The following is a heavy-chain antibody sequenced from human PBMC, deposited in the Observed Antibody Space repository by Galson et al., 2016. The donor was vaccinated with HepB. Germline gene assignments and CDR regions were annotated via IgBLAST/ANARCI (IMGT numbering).Heavy chain of an antibody. CDR2: VFYDDSRK. V-gene: IGHV3-33*01. Sequence: SLRLSCAASGFLFSDHGMHWVRQAPGKGLEWVAVVFYDDSRKYYADFVKGRFSISRDNSKSSLYLDMSSLRAEDTAVYCCVRDISSSHFDLWGRGTLVTVTS. D-gene: IGHD2-2*01. CDR3: VRDISSSHFDL. CDR1: GFLFSDHG. J-gene: IGHJ2*01.